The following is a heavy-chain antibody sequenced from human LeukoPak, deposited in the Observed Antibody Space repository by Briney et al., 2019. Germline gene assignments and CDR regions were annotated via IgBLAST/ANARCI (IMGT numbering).Heavy chain of an antibody. V-gene: IGHV4-59*01. CDR2: IYYSGST. Sequence: SETLSLTCTVSGGSISGYYWSWVRQPPGKGLEWIGYIYYSGSTNYNPSLKSRVTISVDTSKNQFSLKLSSVTAADTAVYYCARVIAAAGTEWFDPWGQGTLVTVSS. CDR1: GGSISGYY. D-gene: IGHD6-13*01. CDR3: ARVIAAAGTEWFDP. J-gene: IGHJ5*02.